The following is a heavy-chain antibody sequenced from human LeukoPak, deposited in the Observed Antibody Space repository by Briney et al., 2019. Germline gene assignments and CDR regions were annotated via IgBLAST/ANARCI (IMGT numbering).Heavy chain of an antibody. CDR3: ATADTIFGVVIR. CDR1: GYTFTSYD. V-gene: IGHV1-8*01. CDR2: MNPNSGNT. Sequence: ASVNVSCKASGYTFTSYDINWVRQATGQGLEWMGWMNPNSGNTGYAQKFQGRVTMTRNTSISTAYMELSSLRSEDTAVYYCATADTIFGVVIRWGQGTLVTVSS. D-gene: IGHD3-3*01. J-gene: IGHJ4*02.